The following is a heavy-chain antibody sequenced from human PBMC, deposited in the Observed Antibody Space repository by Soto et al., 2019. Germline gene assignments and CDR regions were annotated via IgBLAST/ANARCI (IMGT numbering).Heavy chain of an antibody. CDR3: ARVAVAGTREAASAYTEYFQH. J-gene: IGHJ1*01. Sequence: QVQLVQSGAEVKKPGSSVKVSCKASGGTFSSYAISWVRQAPGQGLEWMGGIIPNFGTANYAKKFQGRVTITADESTSTAYMELSSLRSEDTAVYYCARVAVAGTREAASAYTEYFQHWGQGTLVTVSS. CDR1: GGTFSSYA. CDR2: IIPNFGTA. D-gene: IGHD6-19*01. V-gene: IGHV1-69*01.